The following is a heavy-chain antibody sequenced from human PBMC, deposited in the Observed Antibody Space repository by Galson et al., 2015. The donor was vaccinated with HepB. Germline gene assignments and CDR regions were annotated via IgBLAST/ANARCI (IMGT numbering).Heavy chain of an antibody. V-gene: IGHV1-69*13. J-gene: IGHJ6*02. CDR2: IIPIFGTA. CDR3: ARSGQLAEKYYYYGMDV. CDR1: GGTFSSYA. D-gene: IGHD6-6*01. Sequence: SVKVSCKASGGTFSSYAISWVRQAPGQGLEWMGGIIPIFGTANYAQKFQGRVTITADESTSTAYMELSSLRSEDTAVYYCARSGQLAEKYYYYGMDVWGQGTTVTVSS.